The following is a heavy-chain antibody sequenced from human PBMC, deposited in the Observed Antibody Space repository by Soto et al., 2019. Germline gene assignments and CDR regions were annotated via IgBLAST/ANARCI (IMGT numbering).Heavy chain of an antibody. CDR3: ARVVMTTVPASYYYGMDV. V-gene: IGHV1-69*11. D-gene: IGHD4-17*01. CDR1: GGTFSSYA. J-gene: IGHJ6*02. CDR2: IIPFIGTA. Sequence: KVSCKASGGTFSSYAISWVRQAPGQVLEWMGMIIPFIGTANYAQKFPARFTITEDESTSTASMELTRLRSHDTTVYYCARVVMTTVPASYYYGMDVCGQGTTVTVSS.